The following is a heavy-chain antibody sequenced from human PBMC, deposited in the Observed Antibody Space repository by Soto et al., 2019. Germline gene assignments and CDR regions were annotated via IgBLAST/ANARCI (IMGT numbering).Heavy chain of an antibody. CDR2: INHSGST. V-gene: IGHV4-34*01. J-gene: IGHJ3*02. CDR3: ARVIVVVVAAQRSAFDI. D-gene: IGHD2-15*01. Sequence: SETLSLTCAVYGGSFSGYYWSWIRQPPGKGLEWIGEINHSGSTNYNPSLKSRVTISVDTSKNQFSLKLSSVTAADTAVYYCARVIVVVVAAQRSAFDIGGQGKMVTVSS. CDR1: GGSFSGYY.